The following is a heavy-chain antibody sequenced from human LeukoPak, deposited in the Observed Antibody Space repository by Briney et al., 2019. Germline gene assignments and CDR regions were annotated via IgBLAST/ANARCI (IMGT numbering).Heavy chain of an antibody. D-gene: IGHD3-10*01. CDR1: GFTFDDYA. CDR3: AKDRWAGARGSFDI. V-gene: IGHV3-9*01. Sequence: GGSLRLSCAASGFTFDDYAMHWVRHAPGKGLEWVSGISWNSGSIGYADSVKGRFTISRDNAKNSLYLQMNSLRAEDTALYYCAKDRWAGARGSFDIWGQGTMVTVSS. CDR2: ISWNSGSI. J-gene: IGHJ3*02.